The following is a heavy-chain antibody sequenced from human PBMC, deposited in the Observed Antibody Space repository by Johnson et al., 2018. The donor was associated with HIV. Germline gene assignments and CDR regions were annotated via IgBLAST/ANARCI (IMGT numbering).Heavy chain of an antibody. J-gene: IGHJ3*02. V-gene: IGHV3-20*04. CDR3: ARVIGYDSSGKACDI. CDR2: INWNGGST. Sequence: VQLVESGGGVVRPGGSLRLSCAASGFTFDDYGMSWVRQAPWKGLEWVSGINWNGGSTGYTDSVKGRFTISRDNAKNSLHLQMNSLRAEDTALYYCARVIGYDSSGKACDIWGRGTMVTVSS. CDR1: GFTFDDYG. D-gene: IGHD3-22*01.